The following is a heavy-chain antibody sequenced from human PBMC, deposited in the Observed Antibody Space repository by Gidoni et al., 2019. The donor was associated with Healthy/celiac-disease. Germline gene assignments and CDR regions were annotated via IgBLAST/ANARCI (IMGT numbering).Heavy chain of an antibody. D-gene: IGHD2-15*01. CDR1: GYTCTGYY. Sequence: QVQLVQAGAEVKKPGASVKGYGKAAGYTCTGYYMHGVRQAPGQGLEWMGWINPNSGGTNYAQTFQGRVTMTRDTSISTAYMELSRLRSDDTAVYYCARSRGMVAVLFDYWGQGTLVTVSS. J-gene: IGHJ4*02. CDR2: INPNSGGT. V-gene: IGHV1-2*02. CDR3: ARSRGMVAVLFDY.